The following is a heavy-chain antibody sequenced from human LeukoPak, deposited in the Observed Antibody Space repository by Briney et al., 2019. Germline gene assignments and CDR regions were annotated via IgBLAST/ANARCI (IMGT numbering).Heavy chain of an antibody. CDR2: IIPIFGIA. CDR1: GGTFSSYA. Sequence: GAPVKVSCKASGGTFSSYAISWVRQAPGQGLEWMGRIIPIFGIANYAQKFQGRVTITADKSTSTAYMELSSLRSEDTAVYYCARVPETAYYYDSSGYEFDYWGQGTLVTVSS. V-gene: IGHV1-69*04. CDR3: ARVPETAYYYDSSGYEFDY. D-gene: IGHD3-22*01. J-gene: IGHJ4*02.